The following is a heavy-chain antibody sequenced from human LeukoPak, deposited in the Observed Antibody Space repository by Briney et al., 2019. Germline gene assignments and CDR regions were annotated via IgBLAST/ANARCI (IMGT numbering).Heavy chain of an antibody. D-gene: IGHD3-10*01. CDR2: ISGSGGST. J-gene: IGHJ4*02. Sequence: GVSLRLSCAASGFTFSSYAMSWVRQAPGKGLEWVSAISGSGGSTYYADSVKGRFTISRDNSKNTLYLQMNSLRAEDTAVYYCAKAGTSGSYYFDYWGQGTLVTVSS. CDR3: AKAGTSGSYYFDY. V-gene: IGHV3-23*01. CDR1: GFTFSSYA.